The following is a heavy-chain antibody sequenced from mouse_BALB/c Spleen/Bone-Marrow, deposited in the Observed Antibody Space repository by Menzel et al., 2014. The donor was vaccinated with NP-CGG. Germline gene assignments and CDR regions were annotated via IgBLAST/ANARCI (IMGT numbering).Heavy chain of an antibody. J-gene: IGHJ4*01. V-gene: IGHV1-59*01. CDR3: ARRTLAMDY. Sequence: PGQGLEWIGMIDPSTSETRLNQKFKDKATLIVDKSSNTAYMQLSSLTSEDSAVYYCARRTLAMDYWGQGTSVTVSS. CDR2: IDPSTSET.